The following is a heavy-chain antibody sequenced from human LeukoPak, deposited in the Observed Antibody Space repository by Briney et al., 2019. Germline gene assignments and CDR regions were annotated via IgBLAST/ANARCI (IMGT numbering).Heavy chain of an antibody. J-gene: IGHJ4*02. V-gene: IGHV3-9*03. CDR2: ISWNSGSI. Sequence: SLRLSCAASGFTFDDYAMHWVRQAPGKGLEWVSGISWNSGSIGYADSVKGRFTISRDNAKNSLYLQMNSLRAEDMALYYCAKDNYDFWSGHFDYWGQGALVTVSS. CDR1: GFTFDDYA. CDR3: AKDNYDFWSGHFDY. D-gene: IGHD3-3*01.